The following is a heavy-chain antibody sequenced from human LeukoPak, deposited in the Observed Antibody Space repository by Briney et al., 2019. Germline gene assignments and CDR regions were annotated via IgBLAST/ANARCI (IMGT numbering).Heavy chain of an antibody. Sequence: PRRSLRLSCAASGFTLNSQGMSWVRQAPGKGLKWASVFTNAGTTYYADSVKGRFTISRDNSRNTLYLQMNSLRAEDTAIYYCAKGPVPTINIAGVFEYWGQGTLVTVSS. CDR3: AKGPVPTINIAGVFEY. CDR1: GFTLNSQG. V-gene: IGHV3-23*01. CDR2: FTNAGTT. J-gene: IGHJ4*02. D-gene: IGHD5-12*01.